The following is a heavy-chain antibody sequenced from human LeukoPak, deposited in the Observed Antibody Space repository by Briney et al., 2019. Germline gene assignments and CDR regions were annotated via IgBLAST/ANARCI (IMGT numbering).Heavy chain of an antibody. CDR2: IQEDGSAT. D-gene: IGHD1-14*01. CDR1: GFIFSNYY. J-gene: IGHJ4*02. V-gene: IGHV3-7*01. CDR3: ARRKEVQTTFDC. Sequence: GGSLRLSRAASGFIFSNYYLGWFGQAPGKGLDGLPNIQEDGSATYYVDSVKGRFTISRDNAKNSLDLQMNSLRAEDTAVYFCARRKEVQTTFDCWGQGTLVTVSS.